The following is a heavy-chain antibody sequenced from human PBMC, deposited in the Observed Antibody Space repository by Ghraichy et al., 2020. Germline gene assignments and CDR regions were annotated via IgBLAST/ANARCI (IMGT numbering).Heavy chain of an antibody. D-gene: IGHD3-22*01. J-gene: IGHJ5*02. CDR3: ATSTYHYEKCFDP. Sequence: SQTLSLTCTVSSGSISSSTYYWGWIRQPPGKGLEWIGSVYYSGSTYYNPSLKSRVTISIDTSKNQFSLRLTSVTAADTAVYYCATSTYHYEKCFDPWGQGTLVTVSS. V-gene: IGHV4-39*01. CDR2: VYYSGST. CDR1: SGSISSSTYY.